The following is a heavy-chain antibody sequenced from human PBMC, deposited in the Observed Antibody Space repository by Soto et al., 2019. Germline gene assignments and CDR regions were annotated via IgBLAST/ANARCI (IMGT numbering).Heavy chain of an antibody. CDR1: GGSISSSNW. J-gene: IGHJ6*02. Sequence: QVQLQESGPGLVKPSGTLSLTCAVSGGSISSSNWWSWVRQPPGKGLEWIGEIYHSGSTNYNPSPNSQDTITVDKSKNHFSLKLSSVTAADTAVYYCARGAAAATVGYYYGMDVWGQGTTVTVSS. CDR3: ARGAAAATVGYYYGMDV. D-gene: IGHD6-13*01. CDR2: IYHSGST. V-gene: IGHV4-4*02.